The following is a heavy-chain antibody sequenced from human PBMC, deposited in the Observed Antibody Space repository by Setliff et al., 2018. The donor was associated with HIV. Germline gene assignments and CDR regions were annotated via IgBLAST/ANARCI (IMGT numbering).Heavy chain of an antibody. CDR2: IITILGIP. D-gene: IGHD1-26*01. J-gene: IGHJ4*02. CDR1: GDTFNSYT. V-gene: IGHV1-69*10. CDR3: AREVGGRNTLGSCVLDY. Sequence: SVKVSCKASGDTFNSYTFTWVRQAPGQGPEWMGGIITILGIPNYAPKFQHRVTISADESTKTIYMELGNLKSDDTAVYFCAREVGGRNTLGSCVLDYWGQGTPVTV.